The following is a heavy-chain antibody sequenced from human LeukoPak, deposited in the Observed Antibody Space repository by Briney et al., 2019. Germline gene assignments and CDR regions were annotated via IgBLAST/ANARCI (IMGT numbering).Heavy chain of an antibody. J-gene: IGHJ6*03. CDR1: GYTFTGYY. V-gene: IGHV1-2*02. CDR2: INPNSGGT. Sequence: ASVKVSCKASGYTFTGYYMHWVRQAPGQGLEWMGWINPNSGGTNYAQKFQGRVTMTRDTSFSTAYMELSRLRSDDTAVYYCARAGPLTGGLFGYYYYMDVWGKGTTVTVSS. CDR3: ARAGPLTGGLFGYYYYMDV. D-gene: IGHD7-27*01.